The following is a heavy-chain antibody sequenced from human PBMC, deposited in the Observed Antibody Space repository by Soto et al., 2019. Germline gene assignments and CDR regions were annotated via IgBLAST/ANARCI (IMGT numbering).Heavy chain of an antibody. CDR3: ARQYCSSTSCYAGFGYYYYMDV. J-gene: IGHJ6*03. D-gene: IGHD2-2*01. V-gene: IGHV4-30-4*01. CDR1: GGSISSGDYY. Sequence: SETLSLTCTVSGGSISSGDYYWSWIRQPPGKGLEWIGYIYYSGSTYYNPSLKSRVTISVDTSKNQFSLKLSSVTAADTAVYYCARQYCSSTSCYAGFGYYYYMDVWGKGTTVTVSS. CDR2: IYYSGST.